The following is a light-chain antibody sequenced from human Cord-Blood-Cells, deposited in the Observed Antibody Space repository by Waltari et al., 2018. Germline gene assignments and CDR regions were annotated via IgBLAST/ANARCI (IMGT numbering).Light chain of an antibody. J-gene: IGKJ1*01. V-gene: IGKV1-39*01. CDR2: AAS. CDR3: ERIDSTPRT. Sequence: DIQMTQSPSSLSASVGDRVTITCRASQSISSYLNWYQQKPGKAPKLLIYAASSVQSGVPSRFSGSGSATVFTRTIGSLHPEDFSTDYCERIDSTPRTFGQGTKVEIK. CDR1: QSISSY.